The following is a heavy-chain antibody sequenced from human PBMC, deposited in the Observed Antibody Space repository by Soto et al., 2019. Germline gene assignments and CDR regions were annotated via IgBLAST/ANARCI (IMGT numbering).Heavy chain of an antibody. Sequence: GESLTLSCTASGYSFTTSWIAWVRQVAGKGLEWMGRIDPSDSFTNYSPSLEGHISISVDKSINTTYLQWNSLKASDTAMYYCARGGLGYGNWFDPWGQGTLVTVSS. CDR3: ARGGLGYGNWFDP. J-gene: IGHJ5*02. CDR2: IDPSDSFT. CDR1: GYSFTTSW. V-gene: IGHV5-10-1*01. D-gene: IGHD5-18*01.